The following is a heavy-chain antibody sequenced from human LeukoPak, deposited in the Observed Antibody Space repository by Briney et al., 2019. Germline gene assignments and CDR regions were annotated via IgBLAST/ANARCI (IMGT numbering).Heavy chain of an antibody. V-gene: IGHV3-23*01. CDR3: AKRGVVIRVILVGFHKEAYYFDS. J-gene: IGHJ4*02. CDR1: GITLSNYA. CDR2: ISGSGGGT. Sequence: PGGSLRPSCAVSGITLSNYAMTWVRQAPGKGLEWVAGISGSGGGTNYADSVKGRFTISRGNSKNTLYLQMNNLRVDDTAVYFCAKRGVVIRVILVGFHKEAYYFDSWGQGALVTVSS. D-gene: IGHD3-22*01.